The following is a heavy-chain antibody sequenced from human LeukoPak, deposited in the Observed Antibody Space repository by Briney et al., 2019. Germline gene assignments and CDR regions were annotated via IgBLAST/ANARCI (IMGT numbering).Heavy chain of an antibody. CDR1: GFTFSSYA. CDR2: ISGSGGGT. J-gene: IGHJ5*02. V-gene: IGHV3-23*01. CDR3: SRGGYGDYNNWFDP. D-gene: IGHD4-17*01. Sequence: GGSLRLSCAASGFTFSSYAMSWVRQAPGKGLEWVSAISGSGGGTYYADSVKGRFTISRDNSKNTLYVQMNSLRVEDTAVYYCSRGGYGDYNNWFDPWGQGTLVIVSS.